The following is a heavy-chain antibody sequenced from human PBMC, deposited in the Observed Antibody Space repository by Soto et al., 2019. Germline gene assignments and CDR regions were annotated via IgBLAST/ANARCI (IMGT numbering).Heavy chain of an antibody. J-gene: IGHJ4*02. Sequence: QITLTESGPTRVKPTQTLTLTCTFSGLSLTTRPAGVGWVRQPPGKAPEWLGFIYWDDDKRYSPSLKSRLTITTDTSRNQVVLTMANMDPVDTATYYCAHRRDYSGSWNEGTFDYWGKGTPVTVSS. CDR1: GLSLTTRPAG. D-gene: IGHD3-22*01. CDR2: IYWDDDK. V-gene: IGHV2-5*02. CDR3: AHRRDYSGSWNEGTFDY.